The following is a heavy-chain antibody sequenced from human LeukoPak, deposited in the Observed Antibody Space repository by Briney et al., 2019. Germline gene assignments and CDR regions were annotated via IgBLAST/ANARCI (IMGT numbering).Heavy chain of an antibody. Sequence: GASVKVSCKASGYTFTSYGISWVRQAPGQGLEWMGWISAYNGNTNYAQKLQGRVTMTTDTSTSTAYMELRSLRSDDTAVYYCARGGVQIPLMNYYDSSGYLFDYWGQGTLVTVSS. V-gene: IGHV1-18*01. D-gene: IGHD3-22*01. J-gene: IGHJ4*02. CDR2: ISAYNGNT. CDR3: ARGGVQIPLMNYYDSSGYLFDY. CDR1: GYTFTSYG.